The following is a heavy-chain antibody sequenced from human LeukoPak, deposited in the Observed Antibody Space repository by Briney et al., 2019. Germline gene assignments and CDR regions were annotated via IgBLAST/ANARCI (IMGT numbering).Heavy chain of an antibody. Sequence: GASVKVSCKASGYTFTGYYMHWVRQAPGQGLEWMGWISPNSGGTNYAQKFQGRVTMTRDTSISTAYMELSRLRSDDTAVYYCARFGFRYCSSTSCYAFDYWGQGTLVTVSS. CDR1: GYTFTGYY. CDR2: ISPNSGGT. CDR3: ARFGFRYCSSTSCYAFDY. D-gene: IGHD2-2*01. V-gene: IGHV1-2*02. J-gene: IGHJ4*02.